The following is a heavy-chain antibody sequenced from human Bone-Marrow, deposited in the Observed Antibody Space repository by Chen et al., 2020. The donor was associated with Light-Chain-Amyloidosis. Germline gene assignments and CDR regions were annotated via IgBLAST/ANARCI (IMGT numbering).Heavy chain of an antibody. J-gene: IGHJ4*02. CDR3: ARRRDGYNCDY. CDR1: GYTFPNYW. V-gene: IGHV5-51*01. CDR2: LYPDDSDD. D-gene: IGHD5-12*01. Sequence: EVQLEQSGPEVKKPGESLKISCKGSGYTFPNYWIGWVRQMPGKGLEWMRVLYPDDSDDRYSPSFDGQVPISAEEAIPTAYLQWRSLKASDTAMYYCARRRDGYNCDYWGQGTLVTVSS.